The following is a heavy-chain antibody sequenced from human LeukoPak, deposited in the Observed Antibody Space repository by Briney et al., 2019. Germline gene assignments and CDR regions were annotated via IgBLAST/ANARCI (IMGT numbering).Heavy chain of an antibody. D-gene: IGHD3-16*01. CDR3: AKTGAPMGGY. J-gene: IGHJ4*02. Sequence: SETLSLTCSVSDVSISSGIYYWGWIRQPPGKGLEWIGSIYYSGSTYYNPSLKSRVTISVDTSKNQFSLRLTSVTAADTAVYYCAKTGAPMGGYWGQGTLVTVSS. CDR1: DVSISSGIYY. CDR2: IYYSGST. V-gene: IGHV4-39*07.